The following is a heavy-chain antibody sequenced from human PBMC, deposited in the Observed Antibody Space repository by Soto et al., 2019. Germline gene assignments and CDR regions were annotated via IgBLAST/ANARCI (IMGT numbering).Heavy chain of an antibody. CDR2: IYYSGST. J-gene: IGHJ5*02. V-gene: IGHV4-39*01. D-gene: IGHD6-13*01. CDR1: GGSISSSSYY. CDR3: ARPHSSSWYGSWFDP. Sequence: QLQLQESGPGLVKPSETLSLTCTVSGGSISSSSYYWGWIRQPPGKGLEWIGSIYYSGSTYYNPSLKSRVTISVDTSKNQFSLKLSSVTAADTAVYYCARPHSSSWYGSWFDPWGQGTLVTVSS.